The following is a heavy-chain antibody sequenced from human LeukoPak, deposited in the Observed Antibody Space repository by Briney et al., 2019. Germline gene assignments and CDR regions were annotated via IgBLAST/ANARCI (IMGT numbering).Heavy chain of an antibody. Sequence: PGGSLRLSCAASGFTFSSYSMNWVRQAPGKGLEWVSYISSSSSTIYYADSVKGRFTISRDNAKNSLYLQMNSLRAEDTAVYYCARDRGYGDISPPYYYYYMDVWGTGTTVTVSS. CDR1: GFTFSSYS. V-gene: IGHV3-48*01. J-gene: IGHJ6*03. CDR2: ISSSSSTI. D-gene: IGHD4-23*01. CDR3: ARDRGYGDISPPYYYYYMDV.